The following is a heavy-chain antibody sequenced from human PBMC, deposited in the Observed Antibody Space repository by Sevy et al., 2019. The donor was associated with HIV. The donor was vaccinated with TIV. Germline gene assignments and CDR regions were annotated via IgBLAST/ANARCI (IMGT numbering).Heavy chain of an antibody. J-gene: IGHJ4*02. V-gene: IGHV1-46*01. CDR2: INPSGGST. Sequence: ASVKVSCKASGYTFTNYYMHWVRQAPGQGLEWMGIINPSGGSTTYAQKFQGRVSMTRDTSTSTVYMELSSLRSEDTAVYYCARGVTMVTVGYYWGQGTLVTVSS. CDR1: GYTFTNYY. CDR3: ARGVTMVTVGYY. D-gene: IGHD3-10*01.